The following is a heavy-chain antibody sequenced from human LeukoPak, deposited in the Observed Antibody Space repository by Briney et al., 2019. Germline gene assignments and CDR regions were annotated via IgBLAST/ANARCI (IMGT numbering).Heavy chain of an antibody. CDR1: GFTFSSYE. J-gene: IGHJ4*02. D-gene: IGHD2-15*01. V-gene: IGHV3-48*03. Sequence: GGSLRLSCAASGFTFSSYEMNWVRQAPGKGLEWVSYISSGGTTIYYADSVKGRFTVSRDNAENSLYLQMNSLRAEDTAVYYCATFPAEGYCSGGTCYSEDYWGQGTLVTVSS. CDR3: ATFPAEGYCSGGTCYSEDY. CDR2: ISSGGTTI.